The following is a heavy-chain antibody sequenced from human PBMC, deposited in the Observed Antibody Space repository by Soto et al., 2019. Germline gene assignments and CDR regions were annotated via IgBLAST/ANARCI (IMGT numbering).Heavy chain of an antibody. Sequence: ASVKVSCKASGYSFNSYGITWVRQAPGQGLEWMGWISPYHGTTNYAQTFQGRVTMATDTSTTTAYMELRNLGSDDTAVYYCAREYCIDTSCRKLYYYMDVWGDGTTVTVSS. D-gene: IGHD2-2*01. V-gene: IGHV1-18*01. CDR2: ISPYHGTT. J-gene: IGHJ6*03. CDR1: GYSFNSYG. CDR3: AREYCIDTSCRKLYYYMDV.